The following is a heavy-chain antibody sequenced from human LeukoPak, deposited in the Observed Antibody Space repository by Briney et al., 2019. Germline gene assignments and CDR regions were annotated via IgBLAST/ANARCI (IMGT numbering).Heavy chain of an antibody. CDR1: GFTFSSYS. CDR3: AREMATITGYFQH. Sequence: GGSLRLSCAASGFTFSSYSMNWVRQAPGKGLEWVSSISSSSSYIYYADSVKGRFTISRDNAKNSLYLQMNSLRAEDTAVYHCAREMATITGYFQHWGQGTLVTVSS. CDR2: ISSSSSYI. V-gene: IGHV3-21*01. J-gene: IGHJ1*01. D-gene: IGHD5-24*01.